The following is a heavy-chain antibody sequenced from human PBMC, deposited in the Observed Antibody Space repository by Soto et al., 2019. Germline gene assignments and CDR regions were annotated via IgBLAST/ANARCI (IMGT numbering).Heavy chain of an antibody. V-gene: IGHV4-61*08. D-gene: IGHD5-18*01. J-gene: IGHJ5*02. CDR3: ARIPVDTVMINWFDP. CDR1: GGSVSSGDYF. Sequence: SETLSLTCTVSGGSVSSGDYFWSWIRQPPGKGLEWIGYIYYSGSTNYNASLKSRVSISLDTSKNQFSLKLSSVTAADTAVYSCARIPVDTVMINWFDPWGQGTRVTSPQ. CDR2: IYYSGST.